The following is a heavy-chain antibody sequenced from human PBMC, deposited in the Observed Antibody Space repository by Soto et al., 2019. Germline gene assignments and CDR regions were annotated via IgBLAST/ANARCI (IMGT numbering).Heavy chain of an antibody. CDR2: ISYDGSNK. CDR1: GFTFSSYG. Sequence: GGSLRLSCAASGFTFSSYGMHWVRQAPGKGLEWVAVISYDGSNKYYADSVKGRFTISRDNSKNTLYLQMNSLRAEDTAVYYCARRPVLRYFDWLFPNEIDYWGQGTLVTVSS. V-gene: IGHV3-30*03. CDR3: ARRPVLRYFDWLFPNEIDY. J-gene: IGHJ4*02. D-gene: IGHD3-9*01.